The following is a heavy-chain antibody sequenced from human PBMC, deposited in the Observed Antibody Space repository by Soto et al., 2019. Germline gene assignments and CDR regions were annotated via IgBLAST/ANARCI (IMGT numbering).Heavy chain of an antibody. CDR2: ISPSTSHI. D-gene: IGHD2-15*01. CDR1: GFTFSSCT. CDR3: SGCSGGACHRNYGMDV. V-gene: IGHV3-21*01. J-gene: IGHJ6*02. Sequence: EVHLVESGGGLVKPGGSLRLSCAVSGFTFSSCTMNWVRQAPGKGLEWVSSISPSTSHIYYTDSVKGRFTISRDNAKNSLFLQMNCLRAEDTAVYYCSGCSGGACHRNYGMDVWCQGTTVTVSS.